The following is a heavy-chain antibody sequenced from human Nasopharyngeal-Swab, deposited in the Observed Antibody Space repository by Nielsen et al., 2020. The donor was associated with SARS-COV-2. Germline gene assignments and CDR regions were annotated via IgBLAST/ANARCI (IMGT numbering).Heavy chain of an antibody. J-gene: IGHJ6*02. D-gene: IGHD5-24*01. Sequence: SETLSLTCSVSGGSFNGVYWNWIRQAPGKGLEWICEINHNERTNYNTSLKSRIAMLVDTSNNQGSLKVSSVSAGDTAVYDCARAGRVGDAYTGLDVWGQGTTVTVSS. V-gene: IGHV4-34*01. CDR1: GGSFNGVY. CDR3: ARAGRVGDAYTGLDV. CDR2: INHNERT.